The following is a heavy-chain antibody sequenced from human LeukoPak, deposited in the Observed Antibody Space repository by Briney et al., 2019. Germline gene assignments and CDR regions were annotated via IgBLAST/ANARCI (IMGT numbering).Heavy chain of an antibody. D-gene: IGHD1-26*01. V-gene: IGHV1-18*01. J-gene: IGHJ5*02. CDR2: INAYNSNT. Sequence: ASVKVSCKASGYTFTSYGISWVRQAPGQGLEWMGWINAYNSNTKYAQKLQGRVTMTTDTSTSTAYMELRSLRSDDTAVYYCARDGAANIPRFDPWDQGTLVTVSS. CDR1: GYTFTSYG. CDR3: ARDGAANIPRFDP.